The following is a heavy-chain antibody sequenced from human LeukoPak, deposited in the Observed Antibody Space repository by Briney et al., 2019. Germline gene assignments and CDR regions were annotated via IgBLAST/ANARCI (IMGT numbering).Heavy chain of an antibody. V-gene: IGHV3-23*01. Sequence: GGSLRLSCAASEFTFTSYGMSWVRQAPGKGLEWVSAISGSGGSTYYADSVKGRFTISRDNSKNTLYLQMNSLRAEDTAVYYCAKAHYYGSGSYSRWGQGTLVTVSS. CDR2: ISGSGGST. D-gene: IGHD3-10*01. CDR3: AKAHYYGSGSYSR. J-gene: IGHJ4*02. CDR1: EFTFTSYG.